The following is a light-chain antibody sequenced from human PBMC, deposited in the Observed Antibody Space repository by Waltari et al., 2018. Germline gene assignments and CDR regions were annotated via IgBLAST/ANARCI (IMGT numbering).Light chain of an antibody. Sequence: QSVLTQPPSASGTHGPRVTISCSGSGSNLGCYTVTLYQQLPETAPQLLNYGSIHRPSGVPDRFSGSWSGTSASLAISGLQSEDEADYYCSAWDDSLNGWVFGGGTKVTAL. CDR1: GSNLGCYT. J-gene: IGLJ3*02. V-gene: IGLV1-44*01. CDR2: GSI. CDR3: SAWDDSLNGWV.